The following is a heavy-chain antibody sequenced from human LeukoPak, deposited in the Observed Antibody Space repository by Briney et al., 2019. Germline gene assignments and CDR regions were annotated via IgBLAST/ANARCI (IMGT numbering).Heavy chain of an antibody. D-gene: IGHD1-26*01. J-gene: IGHJ4*02. V-gene: IGHV3-48*03. CDR3: ARRGAGFDY. Sequence: QPGGSLRLSCAASGFTFSSYEMNWVRQAPGKGLEWVSYITGGSHYIYYADSVKGRFTISRDNAKNSLYLQMNNLRAEDTAVYYCARRGAGFDYWGLGTLVTVSS. CDR2: ITGGSHYI. CDR1: GFTFSSYE.